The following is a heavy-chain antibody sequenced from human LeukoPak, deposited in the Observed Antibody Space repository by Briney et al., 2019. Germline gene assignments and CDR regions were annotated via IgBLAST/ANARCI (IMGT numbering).Heavy chain of an antibody. CDR3: ARVGVDYSGNIIKYYFDY. V-gene: IGHV4-59*01. CDR2: IYYSGTT. CDR1: DGSISSYY. D-gene: IGHD4-23*01. Sequence: SETLSLTCTVSDGSISSYYWSWIRQPPGKGLEWIGYIYYSGTTNYNPSLKSRVIISVDTSKNQFSLKLSPVIAADTAVYYCARVGVDYSGNIIKYYFDYWGQGILVTVSS. J-gene: IGHJ4*02.